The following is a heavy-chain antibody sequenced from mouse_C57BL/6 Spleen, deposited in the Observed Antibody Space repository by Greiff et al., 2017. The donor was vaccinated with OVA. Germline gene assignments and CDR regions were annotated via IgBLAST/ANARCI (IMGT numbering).Heavy chain of an antibody. V-gene: IGHV1-82*01. CDR1: GYAFSSSW. CDR3: GRKNSYAMDY. Sequence: QVQLKQSGPELVKPGASVKISCKASGYAFSSSWMNWVKQRPGKGLEWIGGINPRDGGTNYNGKFKGKATLTVDKSSSTAYMHLRSLTSEASAVLYCGRKNSYAMDYWGQGTSVTVSS. CDR2: INPRDGGT. J-gene: IGHJ4*01.